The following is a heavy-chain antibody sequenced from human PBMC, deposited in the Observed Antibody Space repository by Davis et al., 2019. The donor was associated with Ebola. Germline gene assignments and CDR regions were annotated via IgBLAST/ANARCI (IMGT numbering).Heavy chain of an antibody. CDR3: AKDGSRVRPYYYGMDV. CDR1: GFTFSDYG. Sequence: GESLKISCAASGFTFSDYGMHWVRQAPGKGLEWVAVISYDGTNTYYADSVKGRFTISRDNSKNTLYLQMNSLRAEDTAVYYCAKDGSRVRPYYYGMDVWGQGTTVTVSS. D-gene: IGHD1-26*01. CDR2: ISYDGTNT. J-gene: IGHJ6*02. V-gene: IGHV3-30*18.